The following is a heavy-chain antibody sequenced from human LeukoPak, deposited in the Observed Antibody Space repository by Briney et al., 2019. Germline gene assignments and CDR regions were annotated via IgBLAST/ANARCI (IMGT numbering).Heavy chain of an antibody. Sequence: PGGSLRLSCAASGFTSSSYAMSWVRQAPGKGLEWVSAISGSGGSTYYADSVKGRFTISRDNSKNTLYLQMNSLRAEDTAVYYCARDGGGSFNLYYFDYWGQGTLVTVSS. CDR2: ISGSGGST. V-gene: IGHV3-23*01. CDR1: GFTSSSYA. J-gene: IGHJ4*02. D-gene: IGHD1-26*01. CDR3: ARDGGGSFNLYYFDY.